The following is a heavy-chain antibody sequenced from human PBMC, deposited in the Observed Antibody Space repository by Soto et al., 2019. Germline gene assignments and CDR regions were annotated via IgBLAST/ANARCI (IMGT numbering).Heavy chain of an antibody. CDR2: ISGSGGST. CDR1: GFTFSSYA. V-gene: IGHV3-23*01. D-gene: IGHD6-19*01. J-gene: IGHJ2*01. Sequence: EVQLLESGGGLVQPGGSLRLSCAASGFTFSSYAMSWVRQAPGKGLEWVSAISGSGGSTYYADSVKGRFTISRYNSQNTLYRQMNSLRAEGTAVYYCAKDCSSGWYGKYWYFDLWGRGTLFTVSS. CDR3: AKDCSSGWYGKYWYFDL.